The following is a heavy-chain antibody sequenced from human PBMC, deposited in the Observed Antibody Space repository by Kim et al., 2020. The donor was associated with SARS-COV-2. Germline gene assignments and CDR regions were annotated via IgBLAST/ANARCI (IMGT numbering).Heavy chain of an antibody. CDR2: IIPIFGTA. Sequence: SVKVSCKASGGTFSSYAISWVRQAPGQGLEWMGWIIPIFGTANYAQKLQGRVTITADESTSTAYMELSSLRSEDTAVYYCAREVLILTGYFDYWGQGPLVTVSS. J-gene: IGHJ4*02. V-gene: IGHV1-69*13. CDR3: AREVLILTGYFDY. D-gene: IGHD3-9*01. CDR1: GGTFSSYA.